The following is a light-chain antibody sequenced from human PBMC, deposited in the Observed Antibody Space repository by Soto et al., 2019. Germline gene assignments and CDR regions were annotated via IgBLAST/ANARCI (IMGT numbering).Light chain of an antibody. J-gene: IGLJ2*01. CDR1: SSNIGNNY. CDR3: GKWDYSLNSGV. CDR2: ENN. V-gene: IGLV1-51*02. Sequence: QSVLTQPPSVSSAPGQKVTISCSGSSSNIGNNYPSSYVSWYQHLPGTAPKLLIYENNKRPSGIPDRFSGSKPGTSATLGITGLQTGDEADYYCGKWDYSLNSGVFGGGTKVTVL.